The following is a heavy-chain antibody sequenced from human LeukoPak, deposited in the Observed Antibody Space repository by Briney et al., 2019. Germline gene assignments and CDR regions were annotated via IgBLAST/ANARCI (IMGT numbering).Heavy chain of an antibody. V-gene: IGHV4-38-2*02. Sequence: PSETLSLTCTVSGYSISSGYYWGWIRQPPGKGLEWIGSIYHSGSTYYNPSLKSRVTISVDTSKNQFPLKLSSVTAADTAVYYCARGLVVNAFDIWGQGTMVTVSS. D-gene: IGHD3-22*01. CDR2: IYHSGST. J-gene: IGHJ3*02. CDR1: GYSISSGYY. CDR3: ARGLVVNAFDI.